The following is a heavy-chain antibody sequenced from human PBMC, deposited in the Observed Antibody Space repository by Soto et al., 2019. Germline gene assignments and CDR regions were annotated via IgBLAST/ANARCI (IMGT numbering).Heavy chain of an antibody. Sequence: ASVKVSCKASGGTFSSYAISWVRQAPGQGLEWMGGIIPIFGTANYAQKFQGRVTITADESTSTAYMELGSLRSEDTAVYYCARVSYYYDSSGYWRDFDYWGQGTLVTVSS. V-gene: IGHV1-69*13. CDR1: GGTFSSYA. CDR3: ARVSYYYDSSGYWRDFDY. D-gene: IGHD3-22*01. CDR2: IIPIFGTA. J-gene: IGHJ4*02.